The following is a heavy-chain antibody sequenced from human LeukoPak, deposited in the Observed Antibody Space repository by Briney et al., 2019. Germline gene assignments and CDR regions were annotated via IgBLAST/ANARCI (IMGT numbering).Heavy chain of an antibody. V-gene: IGHV3-23*01. D-gene: IGHD3-10*01. CDR3: AKETSMQLWNYYYFDY. J-gene: IGHJ4*02. CDR1: GITFSGFA. CDR2: ISGTAGST. Sequence: AGGSLRLSCAVSGITFSGFAMNWVRQAPGKGLEWVSGISGTAGSTYYADSVKGRFTISRDNSKNTLYLLMSSLRADDTAVYYCAKETSMQLWNYYYFDYWGQGALVTVSS.